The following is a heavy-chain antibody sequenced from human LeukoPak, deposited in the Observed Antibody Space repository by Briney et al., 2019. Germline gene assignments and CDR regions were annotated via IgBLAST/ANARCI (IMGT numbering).Heavy chain of an antibody. CDR2: ISYDGSNK. CDR3: ARDRSTGGQQQLALDY. V-gene: IGHV3-30-3*01. Sequence: PGGSLRLSCAASGFTFSSYAMHWVRQAPGKGLEWVAVISYDGSNKYYADSVKGRFTISRDNSKNTLYLQMNSLRAEDTAAYYCARDRSTGGQQQLALDYWGQGTLVTVSS. D-gene: IGHD6-13*01. CDR1: GFTFSSYA. J-gene: IGHJ4*02.